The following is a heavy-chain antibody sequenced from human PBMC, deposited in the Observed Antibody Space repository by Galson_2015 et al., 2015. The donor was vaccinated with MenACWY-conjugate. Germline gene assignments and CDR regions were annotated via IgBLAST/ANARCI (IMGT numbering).Heavy chain of an antibody. CDR2: IHYSGGT. Sequence: LRLSCAASGFTFTGYEFNWVRQAPGKGLEWIGNIHYSGGTYYNPALKSRLTTSVDTSKNQFSLKLSSVTAADTAVYYCARRRPRDIGGGFDIWGQGTIVTVAS. V-gene: IGHV4-34*01. J-gene: IGHJ3*02. CDR3: ARRRPRDIGGGFDI. D-gene: IGHD2-15*01. CDR1: GFTFTGYE.